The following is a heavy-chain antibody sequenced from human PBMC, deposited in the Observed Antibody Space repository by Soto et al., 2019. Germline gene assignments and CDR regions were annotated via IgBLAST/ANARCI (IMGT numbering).Heavy chain of an antibody. CDR1: GFTFSSCS. CDR2: IDSSSSYI. V-gene: IGHV3-21*01. Sequence: EVQVVESGGGLVKPGGSLRLSCAASGFTFSSCSMNWVRQAPGKGLEWVSSIDSSSSYIHYADSVKGRFTISRDNAKNSLYLQMNSLRAEDTAVYYCATISGTTRWDDYWGQGTLVTVSS. J-gene: IGHJ4*02. D-gene: IGHD1-20*01. CDR3: ATISGTTRWDDY.